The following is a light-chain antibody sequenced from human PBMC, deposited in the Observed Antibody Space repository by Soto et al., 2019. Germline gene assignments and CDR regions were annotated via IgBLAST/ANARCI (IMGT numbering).Light chain of an antibody. J-gene: IGKJ3*01. CDR3: MQGTHWPFT. CDR1: XXLVFTDGDTY. CDR2: KVS. V-gene: IGKV2-30*01. Sequence: VVLTQSPLSLPVTLGQPASISCXXSXXLVFTDGDTYLNWFQQRPGQSQRRPIYKVSNRDSGVPDRFSGRGSGTDFTLKINRVEAEEVGIYYCMQGTHWPFTVGAGTKVDIK.